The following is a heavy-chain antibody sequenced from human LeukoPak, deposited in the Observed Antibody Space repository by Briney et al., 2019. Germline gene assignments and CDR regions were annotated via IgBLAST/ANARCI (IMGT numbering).Heavy chain of an antibody. Sequence: ASVKVSCKPSGYTFTAYYVHWMRQAPGQGLEWMGGIDPNTAGTNFAQKFQGRVSMTRDTSINTAYLELSRLRSDDTAVYYCARPGYCSGGSCADWFDSWGQGTLVTVSS. J-gene: IGHJ5*01. CDR3: ARPGYCSGGSCADWFDS. CDR1: GYTFTAYY. CDR2: IDPNTAGT. V-gene: IGHV1-2*02. D-gene: IGHD2-15*01.